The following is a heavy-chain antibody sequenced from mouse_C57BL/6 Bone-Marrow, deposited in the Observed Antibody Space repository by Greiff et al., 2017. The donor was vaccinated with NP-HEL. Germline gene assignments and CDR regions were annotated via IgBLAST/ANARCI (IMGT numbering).Heavy chain of an antibody. Sequence: VQLQQSGPELVKPGASVKISCKASGYTFTDYYMNWVKQSHGKSLEWIGDINPNNGGTSYNQKFKGKATLTVDKSSSTAYMELRSLTSEDSAVYYCARTLYYDSFAYWGQGTLVTVSA. V-gene: IGHV1-26*01. D-gene: IGHD2-4*01. CDR1: GYTFTDYY. CDR3: ARTLYYDSFAY. CDR2: INPNNGGT. J-gene: IGHJ3*01.